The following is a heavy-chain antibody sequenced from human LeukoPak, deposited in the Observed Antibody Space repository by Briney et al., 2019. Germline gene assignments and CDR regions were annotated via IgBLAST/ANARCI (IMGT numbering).Heavy chain of an antibody. V-gene: IGHV1-69*13. CDR3: ARDDFGWLGAGVGFDP. D-gene: IGHD3-9*01. CDR2: IMPIFGTA. J-gene: IGHJ5*02. CDR1: GGTLRRYA. Sequence: SVKVSCKASGGTLRRYAISWVRQAPGHGLEWMGGIMPIFGTANSAQKFQGRVTITADVSTSTAYMALSSLRAEDTAVYFCARDDFGWLGAGVGFDPWGQGTLVTVSS.